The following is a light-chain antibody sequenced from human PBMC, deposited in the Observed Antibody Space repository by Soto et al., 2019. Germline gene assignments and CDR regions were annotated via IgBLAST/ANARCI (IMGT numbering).Light chain of an antibody. CDR1: QSVSNNY. J-gene: IGKJ4*01. V-gene: IGKV3-20*01. CDR3: QQYGSSPLT. CDR2: GAS. Sequence: EKVLTQSPGTLSLSPGERATLSCRASQSVSNNYLAWYQQKPGQAPRLLIYGASRRATGIPDRFSGSGSGTDFTLTISRLEPEDFAVYSCQQYGSSPLTFGGGTKVEIK.